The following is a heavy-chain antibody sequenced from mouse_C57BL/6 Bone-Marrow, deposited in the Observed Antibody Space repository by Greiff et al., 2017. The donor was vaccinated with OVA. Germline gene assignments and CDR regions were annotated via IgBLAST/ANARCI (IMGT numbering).Heavy chain of an antibody. V-gene: IGHV1-4*01. CDR1: GYTFTSYT. CDR2: IDPTNDYP. CDR3: TRGYYFDY. J-gene: IGHJ2*01. Sequence: QVQLQQSGAELARPGASVKMSCKASGYTFTSYTIHWVKQRPGQGLELIGYIDPTNDYPNYNQKFKGKATLSADKSSSTAYMQLSSLTSEDSAVYYCTRGYYFDYWGQGTTLTVSS.